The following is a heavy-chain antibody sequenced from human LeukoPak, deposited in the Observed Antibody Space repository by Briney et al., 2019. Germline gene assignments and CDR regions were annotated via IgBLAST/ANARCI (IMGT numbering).Heavy chain of an antibody. CDR2: VSYDGSNK. D-gene: IGHD2-15*01. J-gene: IGHJ4*02. CDR1: GFTFITYA. V-gene: IGHV3-30*04. Sequence: GGSLRLSCAASGFTFITYAMHWVRQAPGKGLEWVAIVSYDGSNKYYADSVRGRFTISRDNSKNTLYLQMNSLRPEDTSMYYCARETLRNFDYWGRGTLVTVSS. CDR3: ARETLRNFDY.